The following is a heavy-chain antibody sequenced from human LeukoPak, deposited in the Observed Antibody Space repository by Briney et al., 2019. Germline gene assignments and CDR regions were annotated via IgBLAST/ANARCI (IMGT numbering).Heavy chain of an antibody. J-gene: IGHJ5*02. Sequence: ASVKVSCKASGGTFSSYAISWVRQAPGQGLEWMGWISAYNGNTNYAQKLQGRVTMTTDTSTSTAYMELRSLRSDDTAVYYCARDDYGDRARWFDPWGQGTLVTVSS. CDR2: ISAYNGNT. D-gene: IGHD4-17*01. CDR1: GGTFSSYA. V-gene: IGHV1-18*01. CDR3: ARDDYGDRARWFDP.